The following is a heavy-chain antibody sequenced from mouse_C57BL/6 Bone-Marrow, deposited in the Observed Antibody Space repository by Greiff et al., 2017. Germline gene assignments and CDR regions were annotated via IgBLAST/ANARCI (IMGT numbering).Heavy chain of an antibody. CDR3: ARYDYDGYYYAMDY. J-gene: IGHJ4*01. CDR2: IYPGAGDT. D-gene: IGHD2-4*01. Sequence: QVQLQQSGPELVKPGASVQISCKASGYAFSSSWMNWVKQRPGKGLGWIGRIYPGAGDTNYNGKFKGKATLTADKSSSTAYMQLSSLTSEDSAVYVCARYDYDGYYYAMDYWGQGTSVTVSS. CDR1: GYAFSSSW. V-gene: IGHV1-82*01.